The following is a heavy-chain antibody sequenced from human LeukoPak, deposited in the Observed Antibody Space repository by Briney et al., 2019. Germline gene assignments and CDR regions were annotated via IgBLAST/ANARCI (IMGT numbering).Heavy chain of an antibody. J-gene: IGHJ6*03. D-gene: IGHD2-2*01. CDR3: ARTETWCSSTSCYPKDLYYYYYYMDV. V-gene: IGHV1-69*01. Sequence: SVKVSCKASGGTFSSYAISWVRQAPGQGLEWMGGIIPIFGTANYAQKFQGRVTITADESTSTAYMELSSLRSEDTAVYYCARTETWCSSTSCYPKDLYYYYYYMDVWGKGTTVTDSS. CDR2: IIPIFGTA. CDR1: GGTFSSYA.